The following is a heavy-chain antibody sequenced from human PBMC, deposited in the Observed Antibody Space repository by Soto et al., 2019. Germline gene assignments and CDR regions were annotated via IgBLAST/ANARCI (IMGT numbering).Heavy chain of an antibody. CDR2: IRFDGSNK. Sequence: QVQLVESGGGVVQPGRSLRLSCAGIGFTFRTYDMHWVRQAPGKGLEWLALIRFDGSNKYYTDSVKGRFTISRDNSNNTLYLQMNSLKGEDTAVYYCARDRCFGEPTDYWGQGVLVTVSS. D-gene: IGHD3-10*01. CDR3: ARDRCFGEPTDY. CDR1: GFTFRTYD. V-gene: IGHV3-30*19. J-gene: IGHJ4*02.